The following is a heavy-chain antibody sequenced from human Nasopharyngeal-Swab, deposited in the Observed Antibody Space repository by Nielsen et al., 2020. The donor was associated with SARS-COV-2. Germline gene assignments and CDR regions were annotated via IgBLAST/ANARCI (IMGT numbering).Heavy chain of an antibody. CDR2: INHSGIT. CDR1: GLSFRGYS. Sequence: SETLSLTFAVYGLSFRGYSWSWIRQPPGKGLEWIGEINHSGITNYNPSLKSRVTISVDTSKNQFSLKLSSVTAADTAVYYCARGYSSSWKSANWFDPWGQGTLVTVSS. J-gene: IGHJ5*02. D-gene: IGHD6-13*01. CDR3: ARGYSSSWKSANWFDP. V-gene: IGHV4-34*01.